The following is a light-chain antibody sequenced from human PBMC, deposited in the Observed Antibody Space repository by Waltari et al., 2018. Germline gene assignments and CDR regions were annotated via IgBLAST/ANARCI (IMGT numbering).Light chain of an antibody. J-gene: IGKJ4*01. V-gene: IGKV3-15*01. Sequence: VWLTQSPASLSVSPGDPVILSCRASQSVRTNLVWYQQKAGQAPRTLIYGASTTAGGVPSRFSGSGSETDFTLIISSLQSEDAAVYFCQQYYVWPPITFGGGTKLEI. CDR1: QSVRTN. CDR3: QQYYVWPPIT. CDR2: GAS.